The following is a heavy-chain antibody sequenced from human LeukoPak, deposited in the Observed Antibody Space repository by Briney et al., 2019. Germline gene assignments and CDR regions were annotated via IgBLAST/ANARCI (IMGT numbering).Heavy chain of an antibody. J-gene: IGHJ5*02. CDR3: ARDVSRSRWLHP. V-gene: IGHV3-7*01. CDR2: IKEDGIEI. Sequence: GGPVTLFCTASGLTLSRYRMRCLRLARGKALEGVANIKEDGIEILYAVSVEGRFTISRDNPQNTVHAQMKSLRAEDTSVFQCARDVSRSRWLHPWGQGTLVPVTS. D-gene: IGHD5-24*01. CDR1: GLTLSRYR.